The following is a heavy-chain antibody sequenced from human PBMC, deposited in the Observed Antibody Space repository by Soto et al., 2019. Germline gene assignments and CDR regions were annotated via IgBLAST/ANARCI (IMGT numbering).Heavy chain of an antibody. CDR2: LSWNSVTI. V-gene: IGHV3-9*01. CDR1: GFTFDDYA. J-gene: IGHJ4*02. Sequence: EVQLVESGGGLVQPGKSLRLSCAASGFTFDDYAMHWVRQVPGKGLEWVSGLSWNSVTIDYADSVKGRFTISRDNAKNSLHLQMNSLKPEDTAFYYCAKAESSGWYYSLDYWGQGTLVTVSS. D-gene: IGHD6-19*01. CDR3: AKAESSGWYYSLDY.